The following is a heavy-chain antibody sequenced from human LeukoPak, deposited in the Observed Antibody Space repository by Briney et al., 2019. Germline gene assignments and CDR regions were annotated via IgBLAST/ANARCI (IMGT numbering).Heavy chain of an antibody. CDR2: FDPEDGET. V-gene: IGHV1-24*01. J-gene: IGHJ5*02. CDR1: GYTLTELS. Sequence: ASVKVSCKVSGYTLTELSMHWVRQAPGKGLEWMGGFDPEDGETIYAQKFQGRVTMTEDTSTDTAYMELSSLRSEDTAVYYCAHNSHCSSTSCYGITQFDPWGQGTLVTVSS. D-gene: IGHD2-2*01. CDR3: AHNSHCSSTSCYGITQFDP.